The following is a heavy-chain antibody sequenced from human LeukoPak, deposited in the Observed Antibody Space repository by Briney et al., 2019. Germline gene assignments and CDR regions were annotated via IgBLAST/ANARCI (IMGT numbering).Heavy chain of an antibody. CDR2: ISAYNGNT. CDR3: ARRELLWFGVFAAGMDV. V-gene: IGHV1-18*04. D-gene: IGHD3-10*01. Sequence: ASVKVSCKASGYTFTSYGISWVRQAPGQGLEWMGWISAYNGNTNYAQKLQGRVTMTTDTSTSTAYMELRSLRSDDTAVYYCARRELLWFGVFAAGMDVWGKGTTVTVSS. CDR1: GYTFTSYG. J-gene: IGHJ6*04.